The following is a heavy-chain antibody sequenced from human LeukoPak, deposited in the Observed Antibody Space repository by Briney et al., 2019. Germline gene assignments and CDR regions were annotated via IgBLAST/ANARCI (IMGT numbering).Heavy chain of an antibody. D-gene: IGHD5/OR15-5a*01. J-gene: IGHJ4*02. V-gene: IGHV4-39*01. CDR2: MSYSGST. CDR1: GGYISSSSYF. Sequence: SETLSLTCTVSGGYISSSSYFWAWIRQPPGKGLECIGSMSYSGSTYYNPFLKSRVTISVGTSKNQFSLKLTSVTAADTAVYYCARHLRSVYDPRAFDYWGQGTLVTVSS. CDR3: ARHLRSVYDPRAFDY.